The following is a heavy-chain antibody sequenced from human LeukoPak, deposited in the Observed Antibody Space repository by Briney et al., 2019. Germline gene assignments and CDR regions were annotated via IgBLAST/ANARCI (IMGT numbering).Heavy chain of an antibody. J-gene: IGHJ4*02. Sequence: ASVKVSCKVSGYTLIELSMHWVRQAPGKGLEWMASFDPEDGETINAQTFQGRVTMTEDTSTDTAYMELSSLRSEDTAVYYCATVVDTATFDYWGQGTLVTVSS. D-gene: IGHD5-18*01. V-gene: IGHV1-24*01. CDR3: ATVVDTATFDY. CDR2: FDPEDGET. CDR1: GYTLIELS.